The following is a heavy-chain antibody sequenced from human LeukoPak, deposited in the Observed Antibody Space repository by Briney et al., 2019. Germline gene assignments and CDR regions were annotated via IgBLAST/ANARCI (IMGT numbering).Heavy chain of an antibody. CDR2: INHSGST. J-gene: IGHJ6*02. Sequence: SETLSLTCAVYGGSFSGYYWSWIRQPPGKGLEWIGEINHSGSTNYNPSLKSRVTISVDTSKNQFSLKLSSVTAADTAVYYCARGRQQWPYYYYGMDVWGQGTTVTVSS. V-gene: IGHV4-34*01. CDR1: GGSFSGYY. CDR3: ARGRQQWPYYYYGMDV. D-gene: IGHD6-19*01.